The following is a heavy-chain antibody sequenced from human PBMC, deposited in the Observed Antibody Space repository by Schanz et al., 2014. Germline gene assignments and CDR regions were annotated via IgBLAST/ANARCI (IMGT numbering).Heavy chain of an antibody. CDR1: GFTFSSYT. D-gene: IGHD6-13*01. Sequence: EVQLLESGGGLVRPGGSLRLSCAASGFTFSSYTMNWVRQAPGKGLEWVSAISGSGGSTYYADSVKGRFTISRDNGKNSLYLQMNSLRAEDTALYYCARLDSSSWYPRYWGQGTLVTVSS. CDR3: ARLDSSSWYPRY. V-gene: IGHV3-23*01. CDR2: ISGSGGST. J-gene: IGHJ4*02.